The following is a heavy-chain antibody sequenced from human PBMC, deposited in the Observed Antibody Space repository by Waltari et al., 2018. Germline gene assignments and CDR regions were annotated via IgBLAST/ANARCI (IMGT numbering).Heavy chain of an antibody. CDR3: ARGRDFYGSGTYRPFLDY. V-gene: IGHV1-3*01. CDR2: INGGNGNT. Sequence: QVQLVLSGPEVKKVGASVKVSCKASGYTFSGYAIHWVRQAPGQRLEWMGWINGGNGNTQYSPKFQGRVTITRDTSANTAYMELSGLTSADTAVYYCARGRDFYGSGTYRPFLDYWGQGTLVTASS. CDR1: GYTFSGYA. J-gene: IGHJ4*02. D-gene: IGHD3-10*01.